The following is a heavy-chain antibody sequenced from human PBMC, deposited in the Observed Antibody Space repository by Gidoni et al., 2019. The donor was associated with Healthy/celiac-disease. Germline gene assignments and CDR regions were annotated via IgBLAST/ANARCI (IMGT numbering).Heavy chain of an antibody. V-gene: IGHV4-34*01. J-gene: IGHJ4*02. CDR3: ASWGGSGSYYNLDY. Sequence: QVQLQQWGAGLLKPSEPLSLTCAVYGGSFSGYYWRWIRQPPGKGLEWIGEINHSGSTNYNPSLKSRVTISVDTSKNQFSLKLSSVTAADTAVYYCASWGGSGSYYNLDYWGQGTLVTVSS. CDR1: GGSFSGYY. CDR2: INHSGST. D-gene: IGHD3-10*01.